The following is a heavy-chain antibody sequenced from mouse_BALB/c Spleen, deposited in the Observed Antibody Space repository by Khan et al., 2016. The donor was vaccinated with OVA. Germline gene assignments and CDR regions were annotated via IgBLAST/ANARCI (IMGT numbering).Heavy chain of an antibody. J-gene: IGHJ3*01. D-gene: IGHD1-1*01. CDR1: GFTFSTYG. Sequence: EVQVVESGGDLVKPGGSLKLSCAASGFTFSTYGMSWVRQTPDKRLEWVATVSTGGSYTYYPDSVKGRFTISRDNAKNTLYLQMSSLKSEDTAMFYCASRAYYYDSEGFAYWGQGTLVTVSA. CDR2: VSTGGSYT. CDR3: ASRAYYYDSEGFAY. V-gene: IGHV5-6*01.